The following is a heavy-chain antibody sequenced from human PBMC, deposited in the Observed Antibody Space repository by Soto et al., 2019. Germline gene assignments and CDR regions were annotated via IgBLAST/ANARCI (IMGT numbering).Heavy chain of an antibody. V-gene: IGHV3-23*01. Sequence: EVQLLESGGGLVQPGGSLRLSCAASGFTFSSYGMSWVRQAPGQGLERVSAVSGSGGCTYYADSVKGRFTISRDNYKNTLYLQMNSLRAEDTAVYYCAKARGAAGNNWFDPWGQGTLVTVSS. CDR1: GFTFSSYG. D-gene: IGHD6-13*01. J-gene: IGHJ5*02. CDR2: VSGSGGCT. CDR3: AKARGAAGNNWFDP.